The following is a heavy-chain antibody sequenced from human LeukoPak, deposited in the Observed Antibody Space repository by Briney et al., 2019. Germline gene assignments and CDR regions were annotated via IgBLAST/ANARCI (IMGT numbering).Heavy chain of an antibody. Sequence: PSETLSLTCAVSGXSISSSNWWSWVRQPPGNGLAWIGEIYHSGSTNYNPSLKSRVTISVDKSKNQFSLKLSSVTAADTAVYYCATSYYYYGMDVWGQGTTVTVSS. CDR2: IYHSGST. V-gene: IGHV4-4*02. J-gene: IGHJ6*02. CDR3: ATSYYYYGMDV. CDR1: GXSISSSNW.